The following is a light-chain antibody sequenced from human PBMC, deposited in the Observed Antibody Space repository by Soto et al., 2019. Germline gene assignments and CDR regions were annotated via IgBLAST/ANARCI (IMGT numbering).Light chain of an antibody. CDR3: QQYNHYSGT. CDR1: QSISSW. V-gene: IGKV1-5*01. Sequence: DIQMTQSPSTLSASVGDRVTITCRASQSISSWLAWYQQKPGKAPKLLIYDASSLESGVPSRFSGSGSGTEFTLTISSLQPDDLATYYCQQYNHYSGTFGQGTKV. J-gene: IGKJ1*01. CDR2: DAS.